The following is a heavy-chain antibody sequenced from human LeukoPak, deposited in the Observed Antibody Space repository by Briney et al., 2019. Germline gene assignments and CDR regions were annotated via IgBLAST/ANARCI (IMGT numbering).Heavy chain of an antibody. CDR2: INGATGNT. CDR3: ARSIMIVPNTSYYYYYMDV. CDR1: GYTFTSHA. Sequence: GASVKLSCKASGYTFTSHALHWVRQAPGESLEWMAWINGATGNTEYSQKFQARVTITRDTSASTAYMELSSLRSEDTAVYYCARSIMIVPNTSYYYYYMDVWGQGTTVTVSS. D-gene: IGHD3-22*01. V-gene: IGHV1-3*01. J-gene: IGHJ6*02.